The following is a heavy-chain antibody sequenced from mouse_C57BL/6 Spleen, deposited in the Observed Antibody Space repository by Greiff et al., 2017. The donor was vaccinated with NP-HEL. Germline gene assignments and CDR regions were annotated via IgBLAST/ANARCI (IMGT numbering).Heavy chain of an antibody. CDR1: GYTFTSYW. CDR2: IYPSDSET. J-gene: IGHJ3*01. D-gene: IGHD4-1*01. V-gene: IGHV1-61*01. Sequence: LQLQQSGAELVRPGSSVKLSCKASGYTFTSYWMDWVKQRPGQGLEWIGNIYPSDSETHYNQKFKDKATLTVDKSSSTAYMQLSSLTSEDSAVYYCATELGTWFAYWGQGTLVTVSA. CDR3: ATELGTWFAY.